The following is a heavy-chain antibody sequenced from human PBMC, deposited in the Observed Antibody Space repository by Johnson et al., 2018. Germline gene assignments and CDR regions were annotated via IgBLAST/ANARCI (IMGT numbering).Heavy chain of an antibody. J-gene: IGHJ2*01. CDR1: GDSLRAYY. Sequence: QVQLVESGPGLVKPSETLSLTCTVSGDSLRAYYWAWIRQPPGKGLEWIGYVHYSGTTHYNPSPKSRLTISFDTSENKVSLRLNSVTAEDTALYSCARDTRNWYFDLWCRGTPVTVS. V-gene: IGHV4-59*01. CDR2: VHYSGTT. CDR3: ARDTRNWYFDL. D-gene: IGHD3-3*01.